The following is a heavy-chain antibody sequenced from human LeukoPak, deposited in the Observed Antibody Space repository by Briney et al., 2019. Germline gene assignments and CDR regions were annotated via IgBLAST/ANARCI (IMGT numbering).Heavy chain of an antibody. Sequence: PGGSLRLSCAASGFTFSSYWLHWVRQALGKGLVWVSRINSDGSTTTYADSVKGRFTISRDNAKNTLYLQMNSLRAEDTAVYYCASARLGGHSDYWGQGTLVTVSS. V-gene: IGHV3-74*01. J-gene: IGHJ4*02. CDR2: INSDGSTT. D-gene: IGHD2-21*01. CDR3: ASARLGGHSDY. CDR1: GFTFSSYW.